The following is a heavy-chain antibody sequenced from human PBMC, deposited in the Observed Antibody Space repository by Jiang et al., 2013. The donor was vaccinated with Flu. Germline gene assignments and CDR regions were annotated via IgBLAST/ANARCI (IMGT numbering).Heavy chain of an antibody. CDR1: NESISSGDNY. CDR2: IYYSGST. D-gene: IGHD4-11*01. CDR3: ARVSNNYLYFAY. V-gene: IGHV4-31*03. Sequence: PGLVKPSQTLSLTCTVSNESISSGDNYWSWIRQHPGKGLEWIGYIYYSGSTYFNPSLKSRVTLSVDTSNNQFSLKLTSVTAADTAIYYCARVSNNYLYFAYWGQGTLVTVSS. J-gene: IGHJ4*02.